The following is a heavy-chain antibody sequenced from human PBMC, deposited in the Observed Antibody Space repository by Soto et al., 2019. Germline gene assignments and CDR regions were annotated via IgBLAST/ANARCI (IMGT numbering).Heavy chain of an antibody. CDR1: GFSISSYY. Sequence: PSDTMSLTCTFSGFSISSYYLSWIRQPPGKGLEWIGYIYYSGSTNYNPSLKSRVTISVDTSKNQFSLKLSSVTAADTAVYYCAREGYYDSSGYDAFDIWGQGTMVTVSS. CDR3: AREGYYDSSGYDAFDI. J-gene: IGHJ3*02. V-gene: IGHV4-59*01. CDR2: IYYSGST. D-gene: IGHD3-22*01.